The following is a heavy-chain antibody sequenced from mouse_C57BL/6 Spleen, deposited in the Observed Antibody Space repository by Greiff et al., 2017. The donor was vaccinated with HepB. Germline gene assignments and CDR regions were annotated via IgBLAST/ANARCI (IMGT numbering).Heavy chain of an antibody. Sequence: QVQLQQSGAELMKPGASVKLSCKATGYTFTGYWIEWVKQRPGHGLEWIGEILPGSGSTNYNEKFKGKATFTADTSSNTAYMQLSSLPTEDSAIYYCARGAYYMISYYAMDYWGQGTSVTVSS. V-gene: IGHV1-9*01. CDR3: ARGAYYMISYYAMDY. J-gene: IGHJ4*01. D-gene: IGHD2-12*01. CDR2: ILPGSGST. CDR1: GYTFTGYW.